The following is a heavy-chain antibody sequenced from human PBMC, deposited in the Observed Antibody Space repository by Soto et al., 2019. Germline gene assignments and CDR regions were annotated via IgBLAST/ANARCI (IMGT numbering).Heavy chain of an antibody. Sequence: GESLKISCAASGFTFSSYAMSWVRQAPGKGLEWVSAISGSGGSTYYADSVKGRFTISRDNSKNTLYLQMNSLRAEDTAVYYCAKGARPLAVADAFDIWGQGTMVTVSS. J-gene: IGHJ3*02. CDR1: GFTFSSYA. CDR2: ISGSGGST. CDR3: AKGARPLAVADAFDI. D-gene: IGHD6-19*01. V-gene: IGHV3-23*01.